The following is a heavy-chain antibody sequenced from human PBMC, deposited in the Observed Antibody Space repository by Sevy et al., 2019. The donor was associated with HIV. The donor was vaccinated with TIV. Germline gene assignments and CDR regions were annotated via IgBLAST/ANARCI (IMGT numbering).Heavy chain of an antibody. CDR2: IYSGGST. CDR3: ARVNCSGGSCYYYYGMDV. V-gene: IGHV3-53*01. Sequence: LSLTCAASGFTVSSNYMSWVRQAPGKGLEWVSVIYSGGSTYYADSVKGRFTIARDNSKNTMYLQMNSLRAEDTAVYYCARVNCSGGSCYYYYGMDVWGQGTTVTVSS. CDR1: GFTVSSNY. J-gene: IGHJ6*02. D-gene: IGHD2-15*01.